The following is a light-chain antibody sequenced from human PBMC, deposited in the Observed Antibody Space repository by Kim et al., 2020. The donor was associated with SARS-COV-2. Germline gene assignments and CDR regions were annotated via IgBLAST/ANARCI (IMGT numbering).Light chain of an antibody. CDR2: GAS. V-gene: IGKV3-20*01. Sequence: SPGERATLSCRASQSVSSSYLAWYQQKPGKAPRLLIYGASSRDTGIPDRFSGSGSGTDFTLTISRLEPEDFAVYYCQHYGSSPLTFGGGTKVEIK. CDR1: QSVSSSY. CDR3: QHYGSSPLT. J-gene: IGKJ4*01.